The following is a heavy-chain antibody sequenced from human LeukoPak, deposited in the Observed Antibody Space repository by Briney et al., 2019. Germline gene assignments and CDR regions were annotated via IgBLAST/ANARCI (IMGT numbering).Heavy chain of an antibody. J-gene: IGHJ5*02. CDR2: INYSGST. CDR3: ARAPEGTMVRGVTNWFDP. V-gene: IGHV4-34*01. Sequence: PSETLSLTCAVYGGSFSGYYWSWIRQPPGKGLEWIGEINYSGSTNYNPSLKSRVTISVDTSKNQFSLKLSSVTAADTAVYYCARAPEGTMVRGVTNWFDPWGQGTLVTVSS. CDR1: GGSFSGYY. D-gene: IGHD3-10*01.